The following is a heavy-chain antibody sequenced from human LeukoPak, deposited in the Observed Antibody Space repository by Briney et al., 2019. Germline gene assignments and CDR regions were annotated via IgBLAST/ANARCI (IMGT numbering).Heavy chain of an antibody. J-gene: IGHJ4*02. CDR3: AKDHAEPGPDLSFDY. CDR1: GFAFDDYA. V-gene: IGHV3-43*02. CDR2: ISGDGGST. Sequence: GGSLRLSCAASGFAFDDYAMHWVRQAPGKGLEWVSLISGDGGSTYYADSVKGRFTISRDNSKNSLYLQMNSLRTEDTALYYCAKDHAEPGPDLSFDYWGQGTLVTVSS. D-gene: IGHD1-14*01.